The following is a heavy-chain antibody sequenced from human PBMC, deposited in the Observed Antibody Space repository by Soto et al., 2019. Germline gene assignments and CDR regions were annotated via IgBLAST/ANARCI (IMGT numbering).Heavy chain of an antibody. CDR2: IYYSGST. V-gene: IGHV4-59*01. Sequence: PSETLSLTCTVSGGSISSYYWSWIRQPPGEGLEWIGYIYYSGSTNYNPSLKSRVTISVDTSKNQFSLKLSSVTAADTAVYYCARAAGYCSSTSCYYYYYYGMDVWGQGTTVTVSS. D-gene: IGHD2-2*01. CDR3: ARAAGYCSSTSCYYYYYYGMDV. CDR1: GGSISSYY. J-gene: IGHJ6*02.